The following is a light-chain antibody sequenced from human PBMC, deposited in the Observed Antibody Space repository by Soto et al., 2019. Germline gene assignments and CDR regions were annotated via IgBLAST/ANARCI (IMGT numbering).Light chain of an antibody. V-gene: IGKV1-39*01. J-gene: IGKJ2*01. CDR2: AAS. CDR1: QSISSY. CDR3: QQSSSTPPT. Sequence: DIQMTQSPSSLSASVGDRVTITCRASQSISSYLNWYQQKPGKAPKLLIYAASSLQSGVPSRFSGSGSGTDFTITISSLQPEDFATYYYQQSSSTPPTFGQGTKLEIK.